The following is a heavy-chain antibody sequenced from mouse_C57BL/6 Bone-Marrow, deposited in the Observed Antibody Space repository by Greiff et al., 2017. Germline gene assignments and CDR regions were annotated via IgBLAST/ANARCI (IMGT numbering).Heavy chain of an antibody. D-gene: IGHD1-1*01. Sequence: QVQLKQSGPGLVQPSQSLSITCTVSGFSLTSYGVHWVRQSPGKGLEWLGVIWSGGSTDYNAAFISRLSISKDNSKSQVFFKMNSLQADDTAIYXCARASPLTYDGSSSYAMDYWGQGTSVTVSS. J-gene: IGHJ4*01. CDR3: ARASPLTYDGSSSYAMDY. V-gene: IGHV2-2*01. CDR2: IWSGGST. CDR1: GFSLTSYG.